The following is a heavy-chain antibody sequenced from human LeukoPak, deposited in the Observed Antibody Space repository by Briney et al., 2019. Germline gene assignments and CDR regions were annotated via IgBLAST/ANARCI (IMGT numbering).Heavy chain of an antibody. CDR1: GFPLVNNW. J-gene: IGHJ4*02. CDR2: IKQDGRET. V-gene: IGHV3-7*01. CDR3: AREGGGIAAGVYYFDY. Sequence: GGSLRLSCAASGFPLVNNWMTWVRQAPGKGLEWVATIKQDGRETYYVDSVKGRFTISRDNARDSVYLQMNILRAEDAAVYYCAREGGGIAAGVYYFDYWGQGTLVTVSS. D-gene: IGHD6-13*01.